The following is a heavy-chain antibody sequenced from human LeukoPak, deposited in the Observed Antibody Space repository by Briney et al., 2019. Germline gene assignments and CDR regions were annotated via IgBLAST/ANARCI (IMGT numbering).Heavy chain of an antibody. CDR3: ASGVTYSSGWKGYFDY. J-gene: IGHJ4*02. V-gene: IGHV3-74*01. Sequence: GGSLRLSCAASGFTFSSYWMHWVRQAPGKGLVWVSRIKSDGSSTSYADSVKGRFTISRDNAKNTLFLQMNSLTAEDTAVYYCASGVTYSSGWKGYFDYWGQGTLATVPS. D-gene: IGHD6-19*01. CDR2: IKSDGSST. CDR1: GFTFSSYW.